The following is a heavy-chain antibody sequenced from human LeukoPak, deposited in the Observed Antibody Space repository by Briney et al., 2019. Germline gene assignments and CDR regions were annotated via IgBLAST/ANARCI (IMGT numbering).Heavy chain of an antibody. Sequence: SQTLSLTCTVSGVSINSGDYYWSWIRQPPGKGLEWIGYIHYGGSTYYKPSLKSRVTLLLDMSKSQFSLKLSSVTAADTAVYFCARAVAGNSYHFDYWGQGTLVTVSS. D-gene: IGHD6-19*01. CDR1: GVSINSGDYY. V-gene: IGHV4-30-4*01. CDR3: ARAVAGNSYHFDY. CDR2: IHYGGST. J-gene: IGHJ4*02.